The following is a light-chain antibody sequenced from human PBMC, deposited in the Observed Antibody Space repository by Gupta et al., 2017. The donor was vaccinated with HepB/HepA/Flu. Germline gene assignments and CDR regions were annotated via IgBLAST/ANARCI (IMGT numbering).Light chain of an antibody. Sequence: QSALTQPASVSGSHGQSITISCTATSSDVGDYNYASWYQHHPGKAPQLLIYDVSNRPSGVSNRFSGSKSGHTASLTISGLQAEDEADYYCSSFTYHTPLVVFGGGTKVTVL. CDR2: DVS. J-gene: IGLJ2*01. V-gene: IGLV2-14*03. CDR1: SSDVGDYNY. CDR3: SSFTYHTPLVV.